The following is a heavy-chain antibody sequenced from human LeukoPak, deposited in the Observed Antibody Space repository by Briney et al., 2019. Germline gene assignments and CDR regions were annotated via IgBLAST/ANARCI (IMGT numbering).Heavy chain of an antibody. V-gene: IGHV3-23*01. D-gene: IGHD3-10*01. Sequence: GRSLRLSCAASGFTFSSYAMSWVRQAPGKGLEWVSAISGSGGSTYYADSVKGRFTISRDNSKNTLYLQMNSLRAEDTAVYYCAKDKLMVRGVIPLAYWGQGTLVTVSS. J-gene: IGHJ4*02. CDR2: ISGSGGST. CDR3: AKDKLMVRGVIPLAY. CDR1: GFTFSSYA.